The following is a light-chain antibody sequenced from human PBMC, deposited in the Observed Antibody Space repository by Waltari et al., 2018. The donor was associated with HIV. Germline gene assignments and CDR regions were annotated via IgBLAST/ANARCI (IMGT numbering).Light chain of an antibody. CDR3: QSYDGSLSGAV. Sequence: QSVLTQPPSVSGAPGQRVTIPCTGSNPNIGAGFDVHWYQPLPGTAPKLLIYGHSNRPSGVPERFSGSKSGSSASLAITGLQAEDEADYYCQSYDGSLSGAVFGGGTQLTVL. J-gene: IGLJ7*01. CDR2: GHS. CDR1: NPNIGAGFD. V-gene: IGLV1-40*01.